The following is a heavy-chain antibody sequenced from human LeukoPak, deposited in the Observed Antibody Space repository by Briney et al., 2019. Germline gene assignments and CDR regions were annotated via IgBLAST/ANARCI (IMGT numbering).Heavy chain of an antibody. CDR2: INRSGST. CDR3: AREGDYDYVWGSYRYTPHFDY. CDR1: GGSFSGYY. D-gene: IGHD3-16*02. V-gene: IGHV4-34*01. Sequence: SETLSLTCAVYGGSFSGYYWSWIRQPPGKGLEWIGEINRSGSTNYNPSLKSRVTMSVDTSKNQFSLKLSSVTAADTAVYYCAREGDYDYVWGSYRYTPHFDYWGQGTLVTVSS. J-gene: IGHJ4*02.